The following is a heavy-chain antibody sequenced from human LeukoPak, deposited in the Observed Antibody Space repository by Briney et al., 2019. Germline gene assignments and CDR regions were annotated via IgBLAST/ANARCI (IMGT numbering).Heavy chain of an antibody. CDR2: ISYDGSNK. J-gene: IGHJ4*02. CDR3: AKGEAPDY. V-gene: IGHV3-30*18. CDR1: GFTFSSYG. Sequence: PGGSLRLSCAASGFTFSSYGMHWVRQAPGKGLEWVAVISYDGSNKYYADSVKGRFTISRDNSKNTLYLQMNRLRAEDTAVYYCAKGEAPDYWGQGTLVTVSS.